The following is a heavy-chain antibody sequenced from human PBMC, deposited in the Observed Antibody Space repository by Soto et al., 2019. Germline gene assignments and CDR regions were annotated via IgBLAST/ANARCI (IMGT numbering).Heavy chain of an antibody. CDR3: VRDSGAKLSSS. D-gene: IGHD6-13*01. CDR1: GGTFSSYR. J-gene: IGHJ4*02. Sequence: AASVKVSCKASGGTFSSYRINWVRQAPGKGIEWVGGIVPIRRTADYAQTFQGRVIITADESARTSYMELRSLRSQDTAVYYCVRDSGAKLSSSWGQGTLVTVSS. V-gene: IGHV1-69*13. CDR2: IVPIRRTA.